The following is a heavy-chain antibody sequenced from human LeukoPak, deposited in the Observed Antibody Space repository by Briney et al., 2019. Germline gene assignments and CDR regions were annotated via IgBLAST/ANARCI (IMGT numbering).Heavy chain of an antibody. J-gene: IGHJ4*02. Sequence: ASVKVSCTTSVYTFTGYYMHWVRQAPGQGLEWMGWINPNSGGTNYPLKFKGRVTMTRDTSISTAYMELSRLTSDDTAVYYCVPSNDYYYYFDYWGQGTLVTVSS. V-gene: IGHV1-2*02. D-gene: IGHD3-22*01. CDR3: VPSNDYYYYFDY. CDR1: VYTFTGYY. CDR2: INPNSGGT.